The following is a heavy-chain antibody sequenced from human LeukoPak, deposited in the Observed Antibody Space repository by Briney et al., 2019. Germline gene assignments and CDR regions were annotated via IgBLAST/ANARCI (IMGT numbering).Heavy chain of an antibody. CDR2: IYYSGST. CDR3: ARHQSYKGWFDP. V-gene: IGHV4-39*01. J-gene: IGHJ5*02. Sequence: SETLSLTCTVSGGSISSSSYYWGWIRQPPGKGLEWIGSIYYSGSTYYNPSLKSRVTISVDTSKNQFSLKLSSVTAADTAVYYCARHQSYKGWFDPWGQGTLVTVSS. D-gene: IGHD1-1*01. CDR1: GGSISSSSYY.